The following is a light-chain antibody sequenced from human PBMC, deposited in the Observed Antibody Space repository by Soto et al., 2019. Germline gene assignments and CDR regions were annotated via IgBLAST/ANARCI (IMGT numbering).Light chain of an antibody. CDR3: QQRNHWTLT. V-gene: IGKV3-11*01. CDR1: QSISDY. J-gene: IGKJ4*01. Sequence: EIVLTQSPATLSLSPGERATLSCRASQSISDYLGWYQQKPGQAPRLLIYDASNRATGIPARFSGSGSGADFNLTISRLETEDSAVYYCQQRNHWTLTFGGVTKVDIK. CDR2: DAS.